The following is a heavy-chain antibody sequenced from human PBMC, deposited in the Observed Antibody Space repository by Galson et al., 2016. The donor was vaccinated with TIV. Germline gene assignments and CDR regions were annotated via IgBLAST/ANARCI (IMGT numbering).Heavy chain of an antibody. CDR3: ARGTEVGATAYWYFDL. CDR1: GGTFSNYA. Sequence: CKASGGTFSNYAISWVRQAPGQGLKWMGRIIPILGIANYAEKIQGRATITADKSTSTAYMELSSLSSDDTAVYYCARGTEVGATAYWYFDLWGRGTLVTVSS. V-gene: IGHV1-69*04. CDR2: IIPILGIA. J-gene: IGHJ2*01. D-gene: IGHD1-26*01.